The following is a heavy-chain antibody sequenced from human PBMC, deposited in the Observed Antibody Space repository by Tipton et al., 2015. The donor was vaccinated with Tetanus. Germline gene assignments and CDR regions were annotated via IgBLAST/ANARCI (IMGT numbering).Heavy chain of an antibody. CDR2: ISGSRLTP. V-gene: IGHV3-23*01. CDR1: GFTFKSYT. CDR3: ARGRGYCSSPTCSGIDH. D-gene: IGHD2-2*01. Sequence: GSLRLSCAASGFTFKSYTMNWVRQAPGNGLEWVAAISGSRLTPYYADSVKGRFTISRDNSKNTLSLQMTSLRAEDTAVYYCARGRGYCSSPTCSGIDHWGQGTLVTVSS. J-gene: IGHJ4*02.